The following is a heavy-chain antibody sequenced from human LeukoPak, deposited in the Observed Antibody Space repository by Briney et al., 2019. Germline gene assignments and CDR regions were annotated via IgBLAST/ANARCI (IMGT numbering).Heavy chain of an antibody. CDR1: GYSFTSYW. V-gene: IGHV5-51*01. CDR2: IYPGDSDT. CDR3: ARLARVFIVVVPAAPSSQPDY. D-gene: IGHD2-2*01. Sequence: GESLSLSCTGSGYSFTSYWIGWVRQMPGKGLEWMGVIYPGDSDTRYSPSFQGQVTISADKSISTAYLQLSSLKASDTAMYYCARLARVFIVVVPAAPSSQPDYWGQGTLVTVSS. J-gene: IGHJ4*02.